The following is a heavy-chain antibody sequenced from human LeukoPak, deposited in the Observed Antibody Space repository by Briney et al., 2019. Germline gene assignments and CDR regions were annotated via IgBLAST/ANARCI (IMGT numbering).Heavy chain of an antibody. V-gene: IGHV1-46*01. CDR1: GYTFTGYY. Sequence: ASVKVSCKASGYTFTGYYMHWVRQAPGQGLEWMGIINPSGGSTSYAQKFQGRVTMTRDTSTSTVYMELSSLRSEDTAVYYCARLNRRRDGYHYYFDYWGQGTLVTVSS. CDR3: ARLNRRRDGYHYYFDY. J-gene: IGHJ4*02. CDR2: INPSGGST. D-gene: IGHD5-24*01.